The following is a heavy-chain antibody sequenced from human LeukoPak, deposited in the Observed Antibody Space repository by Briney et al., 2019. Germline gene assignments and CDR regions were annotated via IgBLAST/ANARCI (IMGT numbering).Heavy chain of an antibody. Sequence: SETLSLTCAVYGGSFSGYYWSWIRQPPGKGLEWIGEINHSGSTNYNPSLKSRVTISVDTSKNQFSLKLSSVTAADTAVYYCARSRIAVSYWGQGTLVTVSS. V-gene: IGHV4-34*01. CDR2: INHSGST. CDR1: GGSFSGYY. D-gene: IGHD2-21*01. J-gene: IGHJ4*02. CDR3: ARSRIAVSY.